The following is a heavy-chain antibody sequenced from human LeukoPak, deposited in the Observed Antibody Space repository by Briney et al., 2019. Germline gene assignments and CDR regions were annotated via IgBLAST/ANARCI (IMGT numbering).Heavy chain of an antibody. CDR3: ARDGGRLGYSISPSPYYFDY. D-gene: IGHD6-13*01. CDR1: GFTFSTYS. J-gene: IGHJ4*02. V-gene: IGHV3-21*01. CDR2: ISSSSSYI. Sequence: GGSLRLSCAASGFTFSTYSMNWVRQAPGKGLEWVSSISSSSSYIYYADSVKGRFTISRDNAKNSLYLQMNSLRAEDTAVYYCARDGGRLGYSISPSPYYFDYWGQGTLVTVSS.